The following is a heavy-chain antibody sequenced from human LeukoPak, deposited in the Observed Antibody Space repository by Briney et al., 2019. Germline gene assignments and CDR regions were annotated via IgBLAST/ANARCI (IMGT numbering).Heavy chain of an antibody. CDR1: GYTFTSYG. D-gene: IGHD6-13*01. V-gene: IGHV1-18*01. J-gene: IGHJ4*02. CDR3: ATVPRIAAAGREVFDY. CDR2: ISAYNGNT. Sequence: ASVKVSCKASGYTFTSYGISWVRQAPGQGLEWMGWISAYNGNTNYAQKLQGRVTMTTDTSTSTAYMELRSLRSDDTAVYYCATVPRIAAAGREVFDYWGQGTLVTVSS.